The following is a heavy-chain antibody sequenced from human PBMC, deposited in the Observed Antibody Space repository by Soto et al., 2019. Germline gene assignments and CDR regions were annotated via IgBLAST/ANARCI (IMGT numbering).Heavy chain of an antibody. D-gene: IGHD1-26*01. J-gene: IGHJ4*02. CDR2: INHSGST. CDR1: GGSFSGYY. CDR3: ASFPRIVGASKGLDY. Sequence: SETLSLTCAVYGGSFSGYYWSWIRQPPGKGLEWIGEINHSGSTNYNPSLKSRVTISVDTSKNQFSLKLSSVTAADTAVYYCASFPRIVGASKGLDYWGQGTLVTVS. V-gene: IGHV4-34*01.